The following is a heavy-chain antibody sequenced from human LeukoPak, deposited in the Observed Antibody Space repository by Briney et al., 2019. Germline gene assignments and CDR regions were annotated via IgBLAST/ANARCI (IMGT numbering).Heavy chain of an antibody. D-gene: IGHD4-17*01. V-gene: IGHV3-23*01. J-gene: IGHJ4*02. Sequence: GGSLRLPCAASAFTFSRNAMSWVRQAPGKGLEWVSAIRGSGGSTNYADSVKGRFTISRDNSKNTLYLQMSSLRVEDTAVYFCAKERETTTAFDSWGQGTLVTVSS. CDR2: IRGSGGST. CDR1: AFTFSRNA. CDR3: AKERETTTAFDS.